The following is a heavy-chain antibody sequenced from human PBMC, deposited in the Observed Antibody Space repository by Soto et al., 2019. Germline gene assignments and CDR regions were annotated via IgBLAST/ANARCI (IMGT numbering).Heavy chain of an antibody. CDR3: AREPEGIAAALDY. CDR1: GFTFRTYG. CDR2: ISSSGSFI. J-gene: IGHJ4*02. Sequence: LRLSCSASGFTFRTYGMNWVRRAPGGGLEWVASISSSGSFIYYADSVKGRFTISRDDAEKSLYLQMNSLRAEDTALYYCAREPEGIAAALDYWGRGTLVTVSS. D-gene: IGHD6-13*01. V-gene: IGHV3-21*01.